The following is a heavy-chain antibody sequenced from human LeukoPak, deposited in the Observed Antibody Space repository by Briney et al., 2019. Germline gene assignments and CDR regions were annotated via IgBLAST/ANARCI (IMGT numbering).Heavy chain of an antibody. V-gene: IGHV3-23*01. J-gene: IGHJ3*02. CDR1: GLTFSSYA. CDR2: ISTTGGST. CDR3: AKDRGYCSGGSCYSFEAFDI. Sequence: SGGSLRLSCAASGLTFSSYAMSWVRQAPGKGLEWVSTISTTGGSTYYADSVKGRFTISRDNSKNTLYLQMNSLRAEDTAVYNCAKDRGYCSGGSCYSFEAFDIWGQGTMVTVSS. D-gene: IGHD2-15*01.